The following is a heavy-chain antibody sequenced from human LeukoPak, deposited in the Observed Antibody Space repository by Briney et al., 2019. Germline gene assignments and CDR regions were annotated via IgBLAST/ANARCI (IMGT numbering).Heavy chain of an antibody. Sequence: PSETLSLTCAVYGGSFSGYYWSWIRQPPGKGLEWIGEINHSGSTNYNPSLKSRVTISVDTSKNQFSLKLSSVTAADTAVYYCAREKLSGGYGLYGFDYWGQGTLVTVSS. D-gene: IGHD5-12*01. CDR3: AREKLSGGYGLYGFDY. CDR1: GGSFSGYY. J-gene: IGHJ4*02. CDR2: INHSGST. V-gene: IGHV4-34*01.